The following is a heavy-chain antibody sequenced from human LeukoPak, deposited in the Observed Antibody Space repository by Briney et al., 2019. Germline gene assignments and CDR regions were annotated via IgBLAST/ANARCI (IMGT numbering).Heavy chain of an antibody. V-gene: IGHV1-69*04. CDR2: IIPILGKA. J-gene: IGHJ4*02. CDR1: GGTFSSYA. CDR3: ARDGDLDYGDYSSLYYFDY. Sequence: GASVKVSCKASGGTFSSYAISWVRQAPGQGLEWMGRIIPILGKANYAQKFQGRVTITADKSTSTAYMELSSLRSEDTAVYYCARDGDLDYGDYSSLYYFDYWGQGTLVTVSS. D-gene: IGHD4-17*01.